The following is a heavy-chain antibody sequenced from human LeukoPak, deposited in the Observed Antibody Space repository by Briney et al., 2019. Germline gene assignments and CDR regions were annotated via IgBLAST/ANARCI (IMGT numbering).Heavy chain of an antibody. CDR3: ARDYDSSGYYWS. V-gene: IGHV4-59*01. Sequence: SETLSLTWTVAGDSISTYYWSSVRQPPGKGLEWLGYIYYSGSTNYNPSLKSRVTMSVDTSKNQFSLKLSSVTAADTAVYYCARDYDSSGYYWSWGQGILVTVSS. CDR2: IYYSGST. J-gene: IGHJ4*02. D-gene: IGHD3-22*01. CDR1: GDSISTYY.